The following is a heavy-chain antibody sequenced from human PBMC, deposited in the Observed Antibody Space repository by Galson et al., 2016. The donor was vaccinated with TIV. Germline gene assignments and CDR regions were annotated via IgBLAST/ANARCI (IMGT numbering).Heavy chain of an antibody. D-gene: IGHD3-22*01. CDR3: ARGHYYDSSGYSFDF. CDR2: MSPSNGNT. Sequence: SVKVSCKASGYTFTSFDISWIRQAPGQGLEWMGWMSPSNGNTGYAQKFRGRITMTRHPSTTTVYMELSGLTSEDTAVYYCARGHYYDSSGYSFDFWGLGTLVTVSS. V-gene: IGHV1-8*01. J-gene: IGHJ4*02. CDR1: GYTFTSFD.